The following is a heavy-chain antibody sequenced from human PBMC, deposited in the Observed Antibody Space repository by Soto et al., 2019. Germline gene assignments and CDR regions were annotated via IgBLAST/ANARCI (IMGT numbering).Heavy chain of an antibody. CDR3: AKDPVQQLLPSWWFDP. D-gene: IGHD2-15*01. CDR2: ISGAGGNT. CDR1: GFAFGAYA. V-gene: IGHV3-23*01. Sequence: PGGSLRLSCAASGFAFGAYAMTWVRQAPGKGLEWVSVISGAGGNTYYADSVKGRFTVSRDNSKKMLYLEMNSLRVEDTAIYYCAKDPVQQLLPSWWFDPWGQGTRVTVSS. J-gene: IGHJ5*02.